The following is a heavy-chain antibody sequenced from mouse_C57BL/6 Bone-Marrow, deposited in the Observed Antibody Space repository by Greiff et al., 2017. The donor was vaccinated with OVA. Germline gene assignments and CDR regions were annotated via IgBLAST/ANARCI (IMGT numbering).Heavy chain of an antibody. J-gene: IGHJ2*01. CDR2: FYPGSGSI. D-gene: IGHD1-1*01. Sequence: QVHVKQSGAELVKPGASVKLSCKASGYTFTEYTIHWVKQRSGQGLEWIGWFYPGSGSIKYNEKFKDKATLTADKSSSTVYMELSRLTSEDSAVYFCARHFYYYGSSYVFDYWGQGTTLTVSS. V-gene: IGHV1-62-2*01. CDR3: ARHFYYYGSSYVFDY. CDR1: GYTFTEYT.